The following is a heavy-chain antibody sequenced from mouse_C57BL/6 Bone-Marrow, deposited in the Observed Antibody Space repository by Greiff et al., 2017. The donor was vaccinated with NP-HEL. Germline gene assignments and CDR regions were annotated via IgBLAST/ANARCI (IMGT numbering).Heavy chain of an antibody. CDR1: GFTFSSYA. CDR2: ISDGGSYT. J-gene: IGHJ4*01. V-gene: IGHV5-4*01. CDR3: ARDYRGYAMDY. Sequence: EVMLVESGGGLVKPGGSLKLSCAASGFTFSSYAMSWVRQTPEKRLEWVATISDGGSYTYYPDNVKGRFTISRDNAKNNLYLQMSHLKSEDTAMYYCARDYRGYAMDYWGQGTSVTVSS.